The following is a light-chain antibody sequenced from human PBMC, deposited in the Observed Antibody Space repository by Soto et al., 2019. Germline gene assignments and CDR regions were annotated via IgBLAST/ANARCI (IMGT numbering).Light chain of an antibody. CDR3: QQYNGNSEA. CDR1: HSFSNW. J-gene: IGKJ4*01. V-gene: IGKV1-5*03. CDR2: KAS. Sequence: QMSQPTSTLSASVGDRVTITCRASHSFSNWLAWYQQKVGKAPKLLIYKASTLKSGVPSRFSGSGSETNFTLTISSLQAEDVATYYCQQYNGNSEAFGRGTKVDI.